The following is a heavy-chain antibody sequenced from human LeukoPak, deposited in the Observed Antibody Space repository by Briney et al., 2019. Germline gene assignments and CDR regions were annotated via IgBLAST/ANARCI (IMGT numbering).Heavy chain of an antibody. J-gene: IGHJ4*02. Sequence: PGGSLRLSCAASGFTFSNYAMHWVRQAPGKGLEWVAVISYDGSNKYYADSVKGRFTISRDNSKNTLFLQMNSLRAEDTAVYYCAKEACGGRCVSDYFDYWGQGSLVTVSS. CDR2: ISYDGSNK. V-gene: IGHV3-30-3*01. D-gene: IGHD2-15*01. CDR3: AKEACGGRCVSDYFDY. CDR1: GFTFSNYA.